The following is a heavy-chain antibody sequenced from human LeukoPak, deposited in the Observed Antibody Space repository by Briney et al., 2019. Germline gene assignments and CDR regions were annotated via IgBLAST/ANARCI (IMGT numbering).Heavy chain of an antibody. CDR2: IYYSGNT. V-gene: IGHV4-39*07. D-gene: IGHD6-6*01. CDR3: ARGYSISSNAPFFDY. Sequence: PSETPSLTCTVSGGSISSSSYYWGWIRQPPGKGLEWIGSIYYSGNTYYNPSLKSRVNISVDTSKTQFSLKLRSVTAADTAVYYCARGYSISSNAPFFDYWGQGTLVTVSS. CDR1: GGSISSSSYY. J-gene: IGHJ4*02.